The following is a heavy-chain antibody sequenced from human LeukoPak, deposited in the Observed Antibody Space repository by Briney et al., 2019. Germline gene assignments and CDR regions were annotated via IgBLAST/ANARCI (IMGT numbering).Heavy chain of an antibody. CDR2: ISSSGSTI. V-gene: IGHV3-48*01. CDR3: ARGTVAGKAPY. D-gene: IGHD6-19*01. Sequence: PGGSLRLSCAASGFTFSSHSMNWVRQAPGEGLEWVSYISSSGSTIYYADSVKGRFSISRDNAKNSLHLQMNSLRAEDTAVYYCARGTVAGKAPYWGQGTLVTVSS. J-gene: IGHJ4*02. CDR1: GFTFSSHS.